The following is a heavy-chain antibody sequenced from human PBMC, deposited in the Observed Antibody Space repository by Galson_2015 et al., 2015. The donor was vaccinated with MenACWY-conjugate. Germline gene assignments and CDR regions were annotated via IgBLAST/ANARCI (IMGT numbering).Heavy chain of an antibody. CDR1: GFTFSNHA. D-gene: IGHD1-26*01. Sequence: FLRLSCAASGFTFSNHAMSWVRQAPGKGLDWVSSISGSDGDSYYADSVKGRFTISRDSSKNTLHLQMNSLRAEDTAVYYCAKFHEGGLGVDCWGQGTLVTVSS. CDR3: AKFHEGGLGVDC. J-gene: IGHJ4*02. V-gene: IGHV3-23*01. CDR2: ISGSDGDS.